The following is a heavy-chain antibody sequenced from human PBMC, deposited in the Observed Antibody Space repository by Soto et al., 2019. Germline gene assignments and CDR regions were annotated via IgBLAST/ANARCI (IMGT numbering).Heavy chain of an antibody. CDR3: ARPIGGYCSSTRCYLCRGMDV. D-gene: IGHD2-2*01. Sequence: PVGSLRLSCASSVCTFSSYAMHCVRQSPGKWLEWVAVISYDGSNKYYADSVKGRFTISRDNSKNTLYLQMNSLRAEDTAVYYCARPIGGYCSSTRCYLCRGMDVWGQGTTVTVCS. J-gene: IGHJ6*02. CDR1: VCTFSSYA. V-gene: IGHV3-30-3*01. CDR2: ISYDGSNK.